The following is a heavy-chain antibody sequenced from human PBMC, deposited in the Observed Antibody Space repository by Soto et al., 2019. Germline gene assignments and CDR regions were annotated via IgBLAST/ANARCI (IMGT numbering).Heavy chain of an antibody. CDR1: GGSTRHSSYF. D-gene: IGHD3-22*01. CDR2: IYYSGST. J-gene: IGHJ3*02. V-gene: IGHV4-39*07. CDR3: VRDYFDSSGSPRRDAFDI. Sequence: PSETLSLTCAVSGGSTRHSSYFWGWIHQPPGKGMEWIGYIYYSGSTYYNQSLKSRVIISVDTSKNQFSLKLSSVTAADTAVYFCVRDYFDSSGSPRRDAFDIWGQGTMVTVSS.